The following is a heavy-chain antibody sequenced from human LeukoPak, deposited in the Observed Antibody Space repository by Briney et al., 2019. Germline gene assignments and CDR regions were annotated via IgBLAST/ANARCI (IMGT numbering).Heavy chain of an antibody. CDR1: GGSISSYY. CDR2: IIPIFGTA. Sequence: TCTVSGGSISSYYWSWIRQAPGQGLEWMGGIIPIFGTANYAQKFQGRVTITADESTSTAYMELSSLRSEDTAVYYCARAPPHYYDSDVPFDYWGQGTLVTVSS. J-gene: IGHJ4*02. CDR3: ARAPPHYYDSDVPFDY. D-gene: IGHD3-22*01. V-gene: IGHV1-69*01.